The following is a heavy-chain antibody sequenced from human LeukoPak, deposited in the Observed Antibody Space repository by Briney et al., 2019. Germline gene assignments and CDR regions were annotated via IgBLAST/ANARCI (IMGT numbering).Heavy chain of an antibody. Sequence: GGSLRLSCAASGFTFSNFWMAWVRQAPGKGLEWVAHIKEDGSDKKYVGSVKGRFTISRDNPKNSLYLQMNSLRAEDTAVYYCARDIGYHTFDYWGQGGLVTVSS. J-gene: IGHJ4*02. D-gene: IGHD5-12*01. CDR2: IKEDGSDK. CDR3: ARDIGYHTFDY. CDR1: GFTFSNFW. V-gene: IGHV3-7*05.